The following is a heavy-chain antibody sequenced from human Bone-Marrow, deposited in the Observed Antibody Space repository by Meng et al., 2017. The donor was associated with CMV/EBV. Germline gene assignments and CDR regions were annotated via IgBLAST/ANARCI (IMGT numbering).Heavy chain of an antibody. CDR3: ARESPRLGYYYGMDV. J-gene: IGHJ6*01. Sequence: ASVKVSCKASGYTFTGYYMHWVRQAPGQGLEWMGWINPNSGGTNYAQKFQGRVTMTRDTSISTAYMELSRLRSDDTAVYYCARESPRLGYYYGMDVWGQGPTVTCYS. CDR2: INPNSGGT. V-gene: IGHV1-2*02. CDR1: GYTFTGYY. D-gene: IGHD2-21*01.